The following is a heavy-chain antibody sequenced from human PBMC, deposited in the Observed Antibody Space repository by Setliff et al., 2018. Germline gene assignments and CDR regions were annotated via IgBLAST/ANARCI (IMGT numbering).Heavy chain of an antibody. CDR2: IYTSWST. CDR3: ARMSGFQYMDV. Sequence: SETLSLTCTVSGDSIDSRRYYWSFIRQPAGKGLEWIGQIYTSWSTNYNPSLKSRVTMSLDTSKNQFSLKLSSVAAADTAVYYCARMSGFQYMDVWGKGTTVTVSS. D-gene: IGHD3-3*01. J-gene: IGHJ6*03. V-gene: IGHV4-61*09. CDR1: GDSIDSRRYY.